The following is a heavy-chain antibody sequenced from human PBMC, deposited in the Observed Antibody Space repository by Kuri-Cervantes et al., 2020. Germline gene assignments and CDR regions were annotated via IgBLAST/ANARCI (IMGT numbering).Heavy chain of an antibody. V-gene: IGHV3-23*01. Sequence: GSLRLSCAASGFTFINYAMNWVRQTPGKGPEWVSAISASGANTYYADSVKGRFTMSRDNSQNTIFLQMNSLRPEDTAVYYCATHPEGSVQDFGYWGQGTLVTVSS. CDR2: ISASGANT. J-gene: IGHJ4*02. D-gene: IGHD1-1*01. CDR1: GFTFINYA. CDR3: ATHPEGSVQDFGY.